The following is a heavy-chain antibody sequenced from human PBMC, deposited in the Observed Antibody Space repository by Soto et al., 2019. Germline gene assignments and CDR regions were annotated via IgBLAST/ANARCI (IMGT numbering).Heavy chain of an antibody. V-gene: IGHV3-48*02. CDR1: GFMFDSYA. Sequence: PGGSLRLSCVASGFMFDSYAMNWVRQAPGKGLEWVSYISPGGDRIYYAESLKGRITISRDNARNSLSLQRNILSDEDTAVYYCTKSADSAGWGVDFWGQGTLVTVSS. D-gene: IGHD6-19*01. J-gene: IGHJ4*02. CDR3: TKSADSAGWGVDF. CDR2: ISPGGDRI.